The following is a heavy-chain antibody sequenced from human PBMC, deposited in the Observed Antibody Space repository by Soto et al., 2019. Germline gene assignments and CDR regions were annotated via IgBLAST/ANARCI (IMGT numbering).Heavy chain of an antibody. Sequence: QVQLVESGGGVVQPGRSLRLSCAASGFIFSSYGIHWVRQAPGKGLEWVAVISYDGNNEHYADSVKGRFTISRDNSKNTVFLQMISLGAEDTAVYYCAKDTYYHDTPGYYVFDYWGQGTLVTVSS. D-gene: IGHD3-22*01. J-gene: IGHJ4*02. CDR3: AKDTYYHDTPGYYVFDY. CDR2: ISYDGNNE. CDR1: GFIFSSYG. V-gene: IGHV3-30*18.